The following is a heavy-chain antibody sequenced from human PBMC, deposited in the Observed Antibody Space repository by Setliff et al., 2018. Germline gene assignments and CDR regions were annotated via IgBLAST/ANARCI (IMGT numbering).Heavy chain of an antibody. CDR2: FHTGGST. CDR1: GDSISSGSYY. V-gene: IGHV4-61*09. Sequence: SETLSLTCTVSGDSISSGSYYWTWIRQPAGKGLEWIGHFHTGGSTNYNRSLRSRVSISVDTSKNQFSLKLSSVTAADTATYYCARGLSSSWYLYYYGMDVWGQGTTVTVPS. J-gene: IGHJ6*02. D-gene: IGHD6-13*01. CDR3: ARGLSSSWYLYYYGMDV.